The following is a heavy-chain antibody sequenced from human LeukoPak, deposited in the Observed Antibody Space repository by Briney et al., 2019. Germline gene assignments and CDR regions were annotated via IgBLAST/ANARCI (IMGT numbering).Heavy chain of an antibody. V-gene: IGHV3-21*01. D-gene: IGHD5-18*01. CDR2: ISSSGSYI. Sequence: PGGSLRLSCAASGFTFSSYYMNWVRQAPGKGLEWVSSISSSGSYIYYADSVKGRFTISRDTAKNSLYLQMNSLRAEDTAVYYCARDPLGYNYGYFDPWGQGTLVTVSS. J-gene: IGHJ5*02. CDR3: ARDPLGYNYGYFDP. CDR1: GFTFSSYY.